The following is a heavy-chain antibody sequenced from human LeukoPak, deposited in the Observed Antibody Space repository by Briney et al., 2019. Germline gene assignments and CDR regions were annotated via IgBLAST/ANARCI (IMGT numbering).Heavy chain of an antibody. CDR1: GFTFSGYS. J-gene: IGHJ4*02. CDR2: ISSTGNTI. CDR3: VRDPDALDF. Sequence: GGSLRLSCAASGFTFSGYSMNWVRQAPGKGLEWVSYISSTGNTIAYADSVRGRFTISRDNAKNSLYLQMNSLRDEDTAVYYCVRDPDALDFWGQGTPVTASS. V-gene: IGHV3-48*02.